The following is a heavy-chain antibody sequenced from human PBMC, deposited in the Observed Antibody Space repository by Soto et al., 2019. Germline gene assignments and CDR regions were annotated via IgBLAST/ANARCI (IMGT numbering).Heavy chain of an antibody. J-gene: IGHJ5*02. V-gene: IGHV2-26*01. Sequence: SGPTLVNPTETLTLTCTVSGFSLSNARMGVSWIRQPPGKALEWLAHIFSNDEKSYSTSLKSRLTISKDTSKSQVVLTMTNMDPVDTATYYCARLRSHYDFWSGYAPQNWFDPWGQGTLVTVSS. D-gene: IGHD3-3*01. CDR1: GFSLSNARMG. CDR3: ARLRSHYDFWSGYAPQNWFDP. CDR2: IFSNDEK.